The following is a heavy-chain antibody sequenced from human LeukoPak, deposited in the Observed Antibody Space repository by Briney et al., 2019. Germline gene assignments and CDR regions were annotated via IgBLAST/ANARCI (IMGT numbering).Heavy chain of an antibody. V-gene: IGHV4-59*11. D-gene: IGHD5-18*01. Sequence: SETLSLTCTVSGGSISSHYWSWIRQPPGKGLEWIGYIYYSGSTNYNPSLKSRVTISVDTSKNQFSLKLSSVTAADMAVYYCARDGLGGYSYGFSWFDPWGQGTLVTVSS. CDR2: IYYSGST. CDR3: ARDGLGGYSYGFSWFDP. J-gene: IGHJ5*02. CDR1: GGSISSHY.